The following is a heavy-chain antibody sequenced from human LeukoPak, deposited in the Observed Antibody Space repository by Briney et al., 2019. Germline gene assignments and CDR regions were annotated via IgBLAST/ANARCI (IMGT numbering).Heavy chain of an antibody. J-gene: IGHJ4*02. D-gene: IGHD3-10*01. CDR3: ATLKTGTGSFL. Sequence: GGSLRLSCAASGFTFMNAWMSWVRQAPGKGLEWAGRIKSKTDGGTADYAAPVKGRFTISRDDSKNTLYLQLNSLKTEDTAVYYCATLKTGTGSFLWGQGTLVTVSS. V-gene: IGHV3-15*01. CDR1: GFTFMNAW. CDR2: IKSKTDGGTA.